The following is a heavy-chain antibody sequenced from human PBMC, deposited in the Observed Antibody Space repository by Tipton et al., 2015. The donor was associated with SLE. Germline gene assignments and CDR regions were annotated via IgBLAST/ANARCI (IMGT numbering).Heavy chain of an antibody. J-gene: IGHJ6*02. D-gene: IGHD6-25*01. V-gene: IGHV4-31*03. CDR3: ARWAAGYYYYYGLAV. Sequence: TLSLTCTVSDGSVSSGSYYWSWIRQHPGKGLEWIGYIYYSGSTYYNPSLKSRLTISVDTSKNQFSLKLSSVTAADTAVYYCARWAAGYYYYYGLAVWGQGSTVTVSS. CDR1: DGSVSSGSYY. CDR2: IYYSGST.